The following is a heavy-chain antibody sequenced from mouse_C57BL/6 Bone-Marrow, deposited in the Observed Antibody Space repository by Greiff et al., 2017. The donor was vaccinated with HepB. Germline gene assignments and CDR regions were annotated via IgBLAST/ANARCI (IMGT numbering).Heavy chain of an antibody. CDR1: GFSFNTYA. CDR3: VRQQWDYFDY. V-gene: IGHV10-1*01. J-gene: IGHJ2*01. D-gene: IGHD6-1*01. CDR2: IRSKSNNYAT. Sequence: EVMLVESGGGLVQPKGSLKLSCAASGFSFNTYAMNWVRQAPGKGLEWVARIRSKSNNYATYYADSVKDRFTISRDDSESMLYLQMNNLKTEDTAMYYCVRQQWDYFDYWGQGTTLTVSS.